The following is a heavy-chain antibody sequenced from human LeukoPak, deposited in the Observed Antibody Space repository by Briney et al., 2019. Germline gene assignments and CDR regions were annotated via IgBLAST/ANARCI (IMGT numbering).Heavy chain of an antibody. CDR2: INHSGST. CDR1: GGSFSGYY. D-gene: IGHD6-13*01. Sequence: PSETLSLTCAVYGGSFSGYYWSWIRQPPGKGLEWIGEINHSGSTNYNPSLKSRVTISVGTSKNQFSLKLSSVTAADTAVYYCARGPSSWYGDYWGQGTLVTVSS. V-gene: IGHV4-34*01. J-gene: IGHJ4*02. CDR3: ARGPSSWYGDY.